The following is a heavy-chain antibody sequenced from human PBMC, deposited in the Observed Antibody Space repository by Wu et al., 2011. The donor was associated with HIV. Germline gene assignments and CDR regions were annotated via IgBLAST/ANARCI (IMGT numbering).Heavy chain of an antibody. CDR2: IIPIFGTA. CDR1: GGTFSSYA. J-gene: IGHJ4*02. CDR3: ARESPEHLLYGALGY. V-gene: IGHV1-69*12. D-gene: IGHD2-2*02. Sequence: QVQLVQSGAEVKKPGSSVKVSCKASGGTFSSYAISWVRQAPGQGLEWMGGIIPIFGTANYAQKFQGRVTITADDSTSTVYMELSSLKSEDTAVYYCARESPEHLLYGALGYWGQGTLVTVSS.